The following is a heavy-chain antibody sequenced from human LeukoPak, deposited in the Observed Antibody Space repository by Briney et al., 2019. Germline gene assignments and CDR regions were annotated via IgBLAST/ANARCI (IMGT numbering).Heavy chain of an antibody. D-gene: IGHD3-22*01. CDR2: IYYSGST. CDR3: ARDTSGYRRGSFDY. J-gene: IGHJ4*02. CDR1: GGSISSYY. Sequence: SETLSLTCTVSGGSISSYYWSWIRQPPGKGLEWIGYIYYSGSTNYNPSLKSRVTISEDTSNNQFSLKLSSVTAADTAVYYCARDTSGYRRGSFDYWGQGTLVTVSS. V-gene: IGHV4-59*01.